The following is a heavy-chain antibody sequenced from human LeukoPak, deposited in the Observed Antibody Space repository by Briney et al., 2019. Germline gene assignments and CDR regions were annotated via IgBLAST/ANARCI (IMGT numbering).Heavy chain of an antibody. D-gene: IGHD6-6*01. J-gene: IGHJ6*03. CDR2: IGSTI. Sequence: GGSLRLSCVASGFNFNEYYMSWIRQAPGKGLEWVSYIGSTIYYADSVKGRFTISRDNSKNTLYLQMNSLRAEDTAVYYCAREGDSSSSHYYYYMDVWGKGTTVTVSS. CDR3: AREGDSSSSHYYYYMDV. CDR1: GFNFNEYY. V-gene: IGHV3-11*01.